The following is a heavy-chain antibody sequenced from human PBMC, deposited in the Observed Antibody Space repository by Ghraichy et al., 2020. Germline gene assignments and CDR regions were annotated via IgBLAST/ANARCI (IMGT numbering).Heavy chain of an antibody. Sequence: GGSLRLSCTASGFTFGDYAMNWFRQAPGKGLEWIGFIRSRAYGGTTESAASVEGRFTISRDDSKSIAYLQMNSLRTEDTGVYYCTRAGILGGYHYFDSWGQGTLVTVSS. CDR1: GFTFGDYA. V-gene: IGHV3-49*03. J-gene: IGHJ4*02. D-gene: IGHD3-10*01. CDR2: IRSRAYGGTT. CDR3: TRAGILGGYHYFDS.